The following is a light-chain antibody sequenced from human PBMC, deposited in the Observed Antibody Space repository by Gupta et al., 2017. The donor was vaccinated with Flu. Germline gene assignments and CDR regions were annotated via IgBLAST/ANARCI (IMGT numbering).Light chain of an antibody. V-gene: IGLV2-14*01. CDR1: SSDVGGYNY. J-gene: IGLJ3*02. Sequence: QSALTQPASVSGSPGQSITISCTGTSSDVGGYNYVSWYQQHPGKAPKLMIYEVSNRPSGVSNRFSGSKSGNTASLTISGLQAEDEADYYCSSYTSSSTAVFGGGIKLTVL. CDR3: SSYTSSSTAV. CDR2: EVS.